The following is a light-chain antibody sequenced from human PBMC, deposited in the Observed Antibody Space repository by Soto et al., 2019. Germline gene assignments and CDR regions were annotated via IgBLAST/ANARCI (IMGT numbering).Light chain of an antibody. Sequence: DMVMTQSPLSQPVTPGEPAAISCRSSQSRVHNDGNTYLSWFQQRLGQPPRLLIYKVSDRFSGVPDRFSGSGAGTDFTLTISRVQAEDVGVYYCMQATQSSWTFGQGTKV. CDR2: KVS. J-gene: IGKJ1*01. V-gene: IGKV2-24*01. CDR3: MQATQSSWT. CDR1: QSRVHNDGNTY.